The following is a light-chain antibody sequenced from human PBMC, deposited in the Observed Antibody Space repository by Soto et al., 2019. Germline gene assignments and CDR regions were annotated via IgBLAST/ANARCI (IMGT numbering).Light chain of an antibody. CDR2: AGS. CDR1: QSITNY. J-gene: IGKJ1*01. V-gene: IGKV1-39*01. Sequence: DIQLTQSPSSLSASVGDRVSITCRASQSITNYLNWYQQKPGKAPTLLIYAGSILQSGVPSRFSGSGSGTDFTLTITSLQPGDFATYYCQQSFSTLWTFGQGTKEEIK. CDR3: QQSFSTLWT.